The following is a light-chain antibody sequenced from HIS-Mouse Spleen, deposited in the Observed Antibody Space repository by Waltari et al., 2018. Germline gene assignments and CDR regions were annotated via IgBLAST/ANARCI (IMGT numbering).Light chain of an antibody. CDR2: AAS. CDR1: QGISSY. V-gene: IGKV1-9*01. CDR3: QQLNSYPPT. J-gene: IGKJ1*01. Sequence: DIQLTQSPSFLSASVGDRVTITCRASQGISSYLAWYQQKPGKAPKLLIYAASTLQSGVPSRFSGSGSGTEFTLTISSLQPEDSATYYCQQLNSYPPTFGQGTKVDIK.